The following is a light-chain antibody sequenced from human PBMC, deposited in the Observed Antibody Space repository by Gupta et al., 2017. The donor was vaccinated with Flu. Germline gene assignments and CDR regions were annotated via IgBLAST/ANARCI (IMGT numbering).Light chain of an antibody. CDR1: QSINSY. V-gene: IGKV1-39*01. J-gene: IGKJ1*01. CDR3: QQSYTTPQT. CDR2: AAS. Sequence: LSASVGDRVTITCRASQSINSYLNWYQQKPGKAPKLLIYAASSLQSGVPSRFSGSGSGTDFTLTISSLQPEDFATYYCQQSYTTPQTFGQGTKVEIK.